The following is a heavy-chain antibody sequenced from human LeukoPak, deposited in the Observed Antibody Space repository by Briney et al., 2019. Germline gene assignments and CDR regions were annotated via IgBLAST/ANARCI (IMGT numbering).Heavy chain of an antibody. V-gene: IGHV1-2*02. CDR2: INPNSGGT. CDR3: ARDKEEGFLYYYDSSGILNWFDP. J-gene: IGHJ5*02. CDR1: GYTFTGYY. D-gene: IGHD3-22*01. Sequence: ASVKVSCEASGYTFTGYYMHWVRQAPGQGLEWMGWINPNSGGTNYAQKFQGRVTMTRDTSISTAYMELSSLRSDDTAVYYCARDKEEGFLYYYDSSGILNWFDPWGQGTLVTVSS.